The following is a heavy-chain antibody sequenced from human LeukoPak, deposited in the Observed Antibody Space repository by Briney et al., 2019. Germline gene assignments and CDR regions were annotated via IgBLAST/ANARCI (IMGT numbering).Heavy chain of an antibody. CDR3: ARLGTTVTTDY. CDR2: IYYRGST. CDR1: GGSISSSSYY. J-gene: IGHJ4*02. Sequence: PSETLSLTCTVSGGSISSSSYYWGWIRQPPGKGLEWIGSIYYRGSTYYNLSLKSRVTISVDTSKNQFSLKLSSVTAADTAVYYCARLGTTVTTDYWGQGTLVTVSS. D-gene: IGHD4-17*01. V-gene: IGHV4-39*01.